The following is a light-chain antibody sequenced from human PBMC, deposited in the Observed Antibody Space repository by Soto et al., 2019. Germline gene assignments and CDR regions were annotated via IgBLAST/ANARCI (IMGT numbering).Light chain of an antibody. CDR3: QQYNNWWT. CDR2: GAS. V-gene: IGKV3-15*01. J-gene: IGKJ1*01. Sequence: EIVMTQSPATLSVSPGERATLSCRASQSVSSNLAWYQQKPGQAPRLLIYGASTRATGIPARFSGSGSGTEFTLIISRLQSEDFAFYYCQQYNNWWTFGQGTKVEIK. CDR1: QSVSSN.